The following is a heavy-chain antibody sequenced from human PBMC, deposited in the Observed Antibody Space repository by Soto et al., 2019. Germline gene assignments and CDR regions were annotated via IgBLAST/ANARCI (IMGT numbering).Heavy chain of an antibody. V-gene: IGHV4-59*08. CDR2: IYYSGST. D-gene: IGHD6-13*01. CDR1: GGSISSYY. CDR3: ARRRIAAADTPHYYYYYMDG. J-gene: IGHJ6*03. Sequence: SETLSLTCTVSGGSISSYYWSWIRQPPGKGLEWIGYIYYSGSTNYNPSLKSRVTISVDTSKNQFSLKLSSVTAADTAVYYCARRRIAAADTPHYYYYYMDGWGKGTTVTVYS.